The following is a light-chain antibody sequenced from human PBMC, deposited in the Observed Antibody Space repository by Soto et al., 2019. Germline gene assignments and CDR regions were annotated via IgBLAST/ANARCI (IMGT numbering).Light chain of an antibody. CDR3: SSYTSSNTPVV. CDR2: EVS. J-gene: IGLJ2*01. V-gene: IGLV2-14*01. CDR1: SSDVGGHNY. Sequence: QSALTQPASVSGSPGQSITISCTGTSSDVGGHNYVSWYQHHPTKAPKLMIFEVSNRPSGVSDRFSGSKSGNTASLTISGLQADDEADYYCSSYTSSNTPVVFGGGTKLTVL.